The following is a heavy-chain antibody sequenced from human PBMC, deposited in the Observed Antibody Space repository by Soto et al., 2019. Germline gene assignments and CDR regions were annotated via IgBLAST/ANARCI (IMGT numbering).Heavy chain of an antibody. V-gene: IGHV1-18*01. CDR2: ISAYNGNT. CDR1: GYTFTSYG. D-gene: IGHD3-10*01. J-gene: IGHJ4*02. Sequence: ASVKVSCKASGYTFTSYGISWVRQAPGQGLEWMGWISAYNGNTNYAQKLQGRVTMTTDTSTSTAYMELRSLRSDDTAVYYCARSEPNYYGSGSYTYWGQGTLVTVSS. CDR3: ARSEPNYYGSGSYTY.